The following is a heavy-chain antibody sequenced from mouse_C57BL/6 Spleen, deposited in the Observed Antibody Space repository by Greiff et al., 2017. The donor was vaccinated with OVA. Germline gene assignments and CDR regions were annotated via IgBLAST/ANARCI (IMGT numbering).Heavy chain of an antibody. J-gene: IGHJ2*01. V-gene: IGHV1-26*01. CDR3: ARVYGSSYFDY. Sequence: EVQLKQSGPELVKPGASVKISCKASGYTFTDYYMNWVKQSHGKSLEWIGDINPNNGGTSYNQKFKGKATLTVDKSSSTAYMELRSLTSEDSAVYYCARVYGSSYFDYWGQGTTLTVSS. D-gene: IGHD1-1*01. CDR1: GYTFTDYY. CDR2: INPNNGGT.